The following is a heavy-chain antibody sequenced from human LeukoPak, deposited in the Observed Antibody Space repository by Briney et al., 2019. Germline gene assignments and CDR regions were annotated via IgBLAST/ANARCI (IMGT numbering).Heavy chain of an antibody. CDR3: ARDYCSGGSCYSGFYFDY. D-gene: IGHD2-15*01. J-gene: IGHJ4*02. Sequence: TGGSLRLSCAASGFTFSSYWMSWVRQAPGKGLEWVANIKQDEIEKYFVDSVKGRFTLSRDNAKNSLYLQMNSLRAEDTAVYYCARDYCSGGSCYSGFYFDYWGQGALVTVSS. CDR2: IKQDEIEK. CDR1: GFTFSSYW. V-gene: IGHV3-7*01.